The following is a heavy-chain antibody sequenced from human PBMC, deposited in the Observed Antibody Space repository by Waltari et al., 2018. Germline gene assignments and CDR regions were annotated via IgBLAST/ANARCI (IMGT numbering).Heavy chain of an antibody. CDR2: IYYSGST. D-gene: IGHD3-22*01. J-gene: IGHJ5*02. Sequence: QVQLQESGPGLVKPSQTLSLTCTVSAGSLSSGGYYWGWIRQHPGKGLEWIGYIYYSGSTYYNPSLKSRVTISVDTSKNQFSLKLSSVTAADTAVYYCARNRVDYYDSSGYHNWFDPWGQGTLVTVSS. CDR1: AGSLSSGGYY. CDR3: ARNRVDYYDSSGYHNWFDP. V-gene: IGHV4-31*03.